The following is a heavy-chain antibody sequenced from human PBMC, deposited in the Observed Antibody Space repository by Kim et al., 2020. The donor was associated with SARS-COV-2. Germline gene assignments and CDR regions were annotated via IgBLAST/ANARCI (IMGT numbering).Heavy chain of an antibody. CDR3: ARDLVYGELLGMCDY. V-gene: IGHV3-30-3*01. D-gene: IGHD1-26*01. CDR2: ISYDGSNK. J-gene: IGHJ4*02. Sequence: GGSLRLSCAASGFTFSSYAMHWVRQAPGKGLEWVAVISYDGSNKYYADSVKGRFTISRDNSKNTLYLQMNSLRAEDTAVYYCARDLVYGELLGMCDYWGQGTLVTVSS. CDR1: GFTFSSYA.